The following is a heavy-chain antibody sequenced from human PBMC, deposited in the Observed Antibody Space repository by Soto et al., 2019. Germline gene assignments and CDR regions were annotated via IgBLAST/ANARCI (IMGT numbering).Heavy chain of an antibody. J-gene: IGHJ6*02. CDR3: ARNESSNIYGMDV. CDR1: VFTFSISR. Sequence: PGGCLRLSCAASVFTFSISRITWVRQAPGEGLEWLSSISSSSFSINYADSVKGRFSISRDNAQNSLHLQMNNLRAEDTAVYYCARNESSNIYGMDVWGQGTTVTVSS. D-gene: IGHD6-6*01. CDR2: ISSSSFSI. V-gene: IGHV3-21*01.